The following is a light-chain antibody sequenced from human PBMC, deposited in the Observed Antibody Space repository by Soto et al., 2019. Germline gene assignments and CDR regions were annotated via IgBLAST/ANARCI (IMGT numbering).Light chain of an antibody. CDR2: EVS. Sequence: QSALTQPASVSGSPGQSITISCTGTSSDVGGYNYVSWYQQHPGKAPKLMIYEVSNRPSGVSKRFSGSKSGNTASLIISGLQAEDEADYYCSSYTSSSTRVFGGGTKLTVL. CDR1: SSDVGGYNY. V-gene: IGLV2-14*01. CDR3: SSYTSSSTRV. J-gene: IGLJ3*02.